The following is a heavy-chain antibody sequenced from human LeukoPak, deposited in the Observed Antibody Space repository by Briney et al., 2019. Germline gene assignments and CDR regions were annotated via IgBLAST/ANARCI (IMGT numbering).Heavy chain of an antibody. CDR1: GGSFSGYY. CDR3: ASLMLIAAGYDY. V-gene: IGHV4-34*01. CDR2: INHSGST. Sequence: SETLSLTCAVYGGSFSGYYWSWLRQPPGKGREWIGEINHSGSTTYNPSLKSRVTISIDTSKNQFSLSLISVTAADTAVYYCASLMLIAAGYDYWGQGNLVTVSS. J-gene: IGHJ4*02. D-gene: IGHD6-13*01.